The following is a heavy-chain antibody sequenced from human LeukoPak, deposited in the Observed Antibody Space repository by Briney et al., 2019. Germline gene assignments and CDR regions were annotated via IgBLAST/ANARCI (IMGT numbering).Heavy chain of an antibody. CDR1: GGSISSYY. CDR2: IYYSGST. Sequence: SETLSLTCTVSGGSISSYYWSWIRQPPGKGLEWIGYIYYSGSTNYNPSLKSRVTISVDTSKNQFSLKLSSVTAADTAVYYCVRHRSYREVFDYWGQGTLVTVSS. J-gene: IGHJ4*02. V-gene: IGHV4-59*08. CDR3: VRHRSYREVFDY. D-gene: IGHD1-26*01.